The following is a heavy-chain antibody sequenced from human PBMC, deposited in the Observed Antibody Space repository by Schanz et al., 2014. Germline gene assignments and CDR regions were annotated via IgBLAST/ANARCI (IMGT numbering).Heavy chain of an antibody. CDR3: ARESGGYFDN. CDR2: ISRDGTTS. CDR1: GFIFNDYY. V-gene: IGHV3-11*01. D-gene: IGHD3-10*01. Sequence: AQVVESGGGLVKPGGSLRLSCAASGFIFNDYYMNWIRQAPGKGLEWLSYISRDGTTSYYADSVKGRFTISRDNAKNSLYLQMNSLRAEDTAVYYCARESGGYFDNWGQGTLVTVSS. J-gene: IGHJ4*02.